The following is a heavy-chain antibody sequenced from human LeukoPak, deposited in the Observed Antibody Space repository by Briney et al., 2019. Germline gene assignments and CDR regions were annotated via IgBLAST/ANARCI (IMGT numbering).Heavy chain of an antibody. CDR3: ARESIAAAGPADDY. CDR1: GFTFSDYY. Sequence: GGSLRLSCAASGFTFSDYYMSWIRQAPGKGLEWVSYISSSGGTIYYADSVKGRFTISRDNAKNSLYLQMNSLRAEDTAVYYCARESIAAAGPADDYWGQGTLVTVSS. D-gene: IGHD6-13*01. V-gene: IGHV3-11*01. CDR2: ISSSGGTI. J-gene: IGHJ4*02.